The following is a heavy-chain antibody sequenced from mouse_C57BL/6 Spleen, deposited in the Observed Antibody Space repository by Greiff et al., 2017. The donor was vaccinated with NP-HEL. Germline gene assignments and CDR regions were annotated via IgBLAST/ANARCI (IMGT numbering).Heavy chain of an antibody. J-gene: IGHJ1*03. CDR3: ARSGYGSLYFDV. V-gene: IGHV1-69*01. D-gene: IGHD1-1*01. CDR1: GYTFTSYW. Sequence: VQLQQSVAELVMPGASVKLSCKASGYTFTSYWMHWVKQRPGQGLEWIGEIDPSDSYTNYNQKFKGKSTLTVDKSSSTAYMQLSSLTSEDSAVYYCARSGYGSLYFDVWGTGTTVTVSS. CDR2: IDPSDSYT.